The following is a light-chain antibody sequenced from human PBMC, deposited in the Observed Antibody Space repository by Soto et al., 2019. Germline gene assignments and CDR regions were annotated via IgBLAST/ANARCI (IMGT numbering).Light chain of an antibody. CDR1: ALPKQY. CDR3: QSADSSGTYVV. J-gene: IGLJ2*01. Sequence: SYELTQPSSVSVSPGQTARITCSGDALPKQYAYWYQQKPGQAPVAVIYKDSERPSGIPERLSGSTSGTTVTLTISGVQAEDEADYYCQSADSSGTYVVFGGGTKLTVL. CDR2: KDS. V-gene: IGLV3-25*03.